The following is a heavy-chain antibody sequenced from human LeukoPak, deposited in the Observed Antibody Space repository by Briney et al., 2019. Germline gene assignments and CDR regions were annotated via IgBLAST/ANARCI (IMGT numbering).Heavy chain of an antibody. Sequence: PSETLSLTCTVSGGSISSSSYYWGWIRQPPGKGLEWIGSIYYSGSTYYNPSLKSRVTISVDTSKNQFSLKLSSVTAADTAVYYCARDLGYCSSTSCYDAFDIWGQGTMVTVSS. CDR1: GGSISSSSYY. V-gene: IGHV4-39*07. CDR3: ARDLGYCSSTSCYDAFDI. J-gene: IGHJ3*02. D-gene: IGHD2-2*01. CDR2: IYYSGST.